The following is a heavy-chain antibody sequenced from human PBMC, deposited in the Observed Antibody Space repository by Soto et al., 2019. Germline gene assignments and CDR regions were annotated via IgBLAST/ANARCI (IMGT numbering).Heavy chain of an antibody. J-gene: IGHJ4*02. CDR2: ISSGGSTI. Sequence: VQLVESGGGLVQPGGSLRLSCADSGFTFSSYEMNWVRQAPGKGLEWVSYISSGGSTIYYADSVRGRFTISRDNAKNSLYLQMNSLRAEDTAVYYCARDDSGYPSYFHYWGQGTLVTVSS. D-gene: IGHD3-16*02. CDR1: GFTFSSYE. V-gene: IGHV3-48*03. CDR3: ARDDSGYPSYFHY.